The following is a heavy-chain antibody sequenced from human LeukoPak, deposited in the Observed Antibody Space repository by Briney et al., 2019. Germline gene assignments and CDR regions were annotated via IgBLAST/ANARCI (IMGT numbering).Heavy chain of an antibody. CDR3: ATSTIFGVVTYYYGMDV. J-gene: IGHJ6*02. Sequence: GGSLRLSCAASGFTFSSYAVSWVRQAPGKGLEWVSAISGSGGSTYYADSVKGRFTISRDNAKNSLYLQMNSLRAEDTAVYYCATSTIFGVVTYYYGMDVWGQGTTVTVSS. V-gene: IGHV3-23*01. CDR1: GFTFSSYA. D-gene: IGHD3-3*01. CDR2: ISGSGGST.